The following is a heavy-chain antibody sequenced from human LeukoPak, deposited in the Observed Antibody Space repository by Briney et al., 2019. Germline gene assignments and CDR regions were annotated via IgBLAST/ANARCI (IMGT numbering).Heavy chain of an antibody. CDR3: ARGSGPGVTTIDS. CDR2: FHTDGGT. J-gene: IGHJ4*02. D-gene: IGHD4-17*01. CDR1: GFTFSSYD. Sequence: PGGSLGLSCAASGFTFSSYDMHWVRQAPGEGLEWVSAFHTDGGTYYLDSVKGRFTISREDAKNSLYLQMNTLRAGDTAVYYCARGSGPGVTTIDSWGQGTLVIVSS. V-gene: IGHV3-13*01.